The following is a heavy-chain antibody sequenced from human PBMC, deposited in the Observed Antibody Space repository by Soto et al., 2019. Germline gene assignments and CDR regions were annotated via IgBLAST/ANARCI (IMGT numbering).Heavy chain of an antibody. V-gene: IGHV3-23*01. CDR2: ISGSGGST. D-gene: IGHD2-21*02. J-gene: IGHJ5*02. CDR3: AKNGCGGDCYSSVAGNWFDP. Sequence: GGSLRLSCVASGFTFSGNVMSWVRQAPGKGLEWISIISGSGGSTYYADSVKGRFTISRDNSNNTLYLQMHSLTAADTAVYYCAKNGCGGDCYSSVAGNWFDPWGQGTLVTVSS. CDR1: GFTFSGNV.